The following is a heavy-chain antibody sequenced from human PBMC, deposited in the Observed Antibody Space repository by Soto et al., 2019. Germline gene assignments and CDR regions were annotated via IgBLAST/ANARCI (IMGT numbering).Heavy chain of an antibody. Sequence: PSETLSLTCSVSGDPVSSGSYYWTWVRQHPVKGKKRIGYIYHTGSTYYNPSLQSRFIMSIDTSKNQFSLHLYSVTAADTAVYFCAAKLGTTHYFDFWGQGSLVTVSS. CDR3: AAKLGTTHYFDF. CDR2: IYHTGST. D-gene: IGHD7-27*01. CDR1: GDPVSSGSYY. V-gene: IGHV4-31*03. J-gene: IGHJ4*02.